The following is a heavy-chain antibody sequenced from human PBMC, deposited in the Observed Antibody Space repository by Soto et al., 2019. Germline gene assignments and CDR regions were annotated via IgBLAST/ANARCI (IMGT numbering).Heavy chain of an antibody. CDR3: ARHQCSSTSCYGFYGMDV. CDR2: IDPSDSYT. D-gene: IGHD2-2*01. CDR1: GYSFTSYW. V-gene: IGHV5-10-1*01. J-gene: IGHJ6*02. Sequence: GASLKISSKGSGYSFTSYWISWVRQMPGKGLEWMGRIDPSDSYTNYSPSFQGHVTISADKSISTAYLQWSSLKASDTAMYYCARHQCSSTSCYGFYGMDVWGQGTTVTVSS.